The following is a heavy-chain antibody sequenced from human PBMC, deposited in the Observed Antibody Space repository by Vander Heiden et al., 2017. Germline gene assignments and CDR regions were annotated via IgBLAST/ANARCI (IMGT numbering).Heavy chain of an antibody. J-gene: IGHJ4*02. CDR2: ISYDGSNK. CDR3: AKDGGSYPKRLGYFDY. V-gene: IGHV3-30*18. D-gene: IGHD1-26*01. Sequence: QVQLVESGGGVVQPGRSLRLSCAASGFTFSSYGMHWVRQAPGKGLEWVAVISYDGSNKYYADSVKGRFTISRDNSKNTLYLQMNSLRAEDTAVYYCAKDGGSYPKRLGYFDYWGQGTLVTVSS. CDR1: GFTFSSYG.